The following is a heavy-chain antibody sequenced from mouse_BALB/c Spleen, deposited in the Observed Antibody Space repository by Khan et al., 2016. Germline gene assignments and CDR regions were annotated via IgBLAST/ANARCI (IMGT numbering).Heavy chain of an antibody. CDR1: GFSLTSYG. CDR3: ARRGGFWDYGWFAY. J-gene: IGHJ3*01. Sequence: QVQLKESGPGLVQPSQSLSITCTVTGFSLTSYGVHWVRQSPGKGLEWLGVIWSGGSTDYNAAFISRLSISKDNFKSQVFFKMNSLQANDTAIYYCARRGGFWDYGWFAYWGQGTLVTVSA. V-gene: IGHV2-2*02. D-gene: IGHD2-4*01. CDR2: IWSGGST.